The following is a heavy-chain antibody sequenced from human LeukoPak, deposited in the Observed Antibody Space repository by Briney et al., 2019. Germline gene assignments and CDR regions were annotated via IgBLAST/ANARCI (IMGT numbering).Heavy chain of an antibody. CDR1: GYSISSGYY. D-gene: IGHD4-17*01. V-gene: IGHV4-38-2*02. J-gene: IGHJ2*01. Sequence: SETLSLTWTVSGYSISSGYYWGWIRQPPGKGLEWVGSIYHSGSTYYNSSLKSRVTISVDTSKNQFSLKLNSVTAADTAVYYCARRTTTVTTLNARKYFDLWGRGTLVTVSS. CDR2: IYHSGST. CDR3: ARRTTTVTTLNARKYFDL.